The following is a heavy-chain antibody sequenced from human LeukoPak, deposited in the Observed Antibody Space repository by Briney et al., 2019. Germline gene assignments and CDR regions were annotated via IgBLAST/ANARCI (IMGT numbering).Heavy chain of an antibody. CDR2: ISYDGSNK. Sequence: GWSLRLSCAASGFTFSSYGMHWVRQAPGKGLEWESVISYDGSNKYYADSVKGRFTISRHNSKNTLYLQMNSLRAEDTAVYYCAKGGGNYYYGMDVWGQGTTVTVSS. CDR3: AKGGGNYYYGMDV. J-gene: IGHJ6*02. D-gene: IGHD2/OR15-2a*01. CDR1: GFTFSSYG. V-gene: IGHV3-30*18.